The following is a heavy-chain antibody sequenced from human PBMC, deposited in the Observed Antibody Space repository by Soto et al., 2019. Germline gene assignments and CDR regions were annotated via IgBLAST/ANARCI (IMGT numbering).Heavy chain of an antibody. D-gene: IGHD3-9*01. CDR3: ARKFYDILTGAPRWFDP. V-gene: IGHV4-59*08. CDR2: IYYSGST. CDR1: GGSISSYY. Sequence: SETLSLTCTVSGGSISSYYWSWIRQPPGKGLEWIGYIYYSGSTNYNPSLKSRVSMSVDTSKNQFSLKLSSVTAADTSVYYCARKFYDILTGAPRWFDPWGQGTLVTVSS. J-gene: IGHJ5*02.